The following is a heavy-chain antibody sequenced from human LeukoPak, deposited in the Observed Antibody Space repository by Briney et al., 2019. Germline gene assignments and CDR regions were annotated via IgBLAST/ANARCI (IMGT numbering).Heavy chain of an antibody. D-gene: IGHD2-15*01. J-gene: IGHJ3*01. Sequence: ASVKVSCKASGYTFRNFGIIWVRQAPGQGPEWMGWVSPYTGNGKYVEKFQGRLTFTTDASTTTAYMELRGLSLDDTAMYFCAKVKTSGHGALDVWGQGTMLTVSS. CDR2: VSPYTGNG. CDR3: AKVKTSGHGALDV. CDR1: GYTFRNFG. V-gene: IGHV1-18*01.